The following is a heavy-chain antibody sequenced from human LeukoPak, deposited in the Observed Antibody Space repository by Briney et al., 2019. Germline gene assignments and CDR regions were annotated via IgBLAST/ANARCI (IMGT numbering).Heavy chain of an antibody. CDR1: GFTFSDHY. D-gene: IGHD3-3*01. Sequence: GGSLRLSCAASGFTFSDHYMDWVRQAPGKGLEWVGRSRAKIDSYTTEYAASVKGRFTISRDESENTLYLHMNCLKTEDTAVYYCVREYYYDFPQWGQGTLVTVSS. V-gene: IGHV3-72*01. CDR3: VREYYYDFPQ. CDR2: SRAKIDSYTT. J-gene: IGHJ4*02.